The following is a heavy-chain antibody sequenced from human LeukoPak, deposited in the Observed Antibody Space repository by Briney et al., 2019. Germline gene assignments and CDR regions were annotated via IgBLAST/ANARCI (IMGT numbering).Heavy chain of an antibody. Sequence: WASVKVSCKASGGTFSSYAISWVRQAPGQGLEWMGGIIPIFGTANYAQKFQGRVTITADESTSTAYMELSSLRSEDTAVYYCARQPLPVDTAMVYYDYWGQGTLVTVSS. CDR2: IIPIFGTA. J-gene: IGHJ4*02. CDR1: GGTFSSYA. CDR3: ARQPLPVDTAMVYYDY. V-gene: IGHV1-69*13. D-gene: IGHD5-18*01.